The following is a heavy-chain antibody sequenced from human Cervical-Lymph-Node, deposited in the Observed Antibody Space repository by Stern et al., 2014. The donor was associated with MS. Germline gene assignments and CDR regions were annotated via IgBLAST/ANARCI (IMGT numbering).Heavy chain of an antibody. Sequence: VQLVQSGAEVMMPGASVKISCKASAFTFSKYALHWVRQAPGQRLEWMGGINAGFGSTNYAPDFQGRVTITRDSSATTVYMELNSLTSKDTAIYYCGRTSSWAFDLWGQGTLVTVSS. V-gene: IGHV1-3*01. CDR3: GRTSSWAFDL. J-gene: IGHJ5*02. CDR1: AFTFSKYA. CDR2: INAGFGST. D-gene: IGHD6-13*01.